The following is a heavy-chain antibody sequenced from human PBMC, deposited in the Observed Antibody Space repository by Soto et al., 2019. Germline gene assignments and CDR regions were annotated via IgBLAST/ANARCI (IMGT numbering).Heavy chain of an antibody. CDR1: GGTFSNYA. D-gene: IGHD2-2*01. CDR3: ARVVILVPTASTHYYYHMDV. J-gene: IGHJ6*02. Sequence: QVQRVQSGAEVRKPGSSVTVSCKASGGTFSNYAISWVRQAPGQGLEWMGGIIPIVGTGSYAQKFQGRVTITADEPTTTAYMELSSLRFEDTAVYYCARVVILVPTASTHYYYHMDVWGQGTTVTVSS. CDR2: IIPIVGTG. V-gene: IGHV1-69*01.